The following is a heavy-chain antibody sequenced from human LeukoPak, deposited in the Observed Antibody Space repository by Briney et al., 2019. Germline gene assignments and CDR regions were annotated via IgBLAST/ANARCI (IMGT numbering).Heavy chain of an antibody. D-gene: IGHD2-2*01. J-gene: IGHJ4*02. CDR1: GFTFSSYA. CDR2: IRSNGGST. V-gene: IGHV3-64D*06. CDR3: AKGGGYCSSTSCPPPYYFDY. Sequence: GGSLRLSCSASGFTFSSYAIHWVRQAPGKGLEYFSAIRSNGGSTYYADSVKGRFTISRDNSKNTLYLQMSSLRAEDTAVYYCAKGGGYCSSTSCPPPYYFDYWGQGTLVTVSS.